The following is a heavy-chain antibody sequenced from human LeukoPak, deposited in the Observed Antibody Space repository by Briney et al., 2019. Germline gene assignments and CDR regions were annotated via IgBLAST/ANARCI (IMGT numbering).Heavy chain of an antibody. V-gene: IGHV4-59*01. J-gene: IGHJ4*02. D-gene: IGHD3-10*01. Sequence: KPAETLSLTCTVSGGSMSSYYWSWTRQPPGKGLEWIGFIHYTGTTNYNPPLKSRVSISVDTSKNQFSLKLSSVTAADSAVYYCARGGASSRPFHYWGQGTLVTVSS. CDR3: ARGGASSRPFHY. CDR1: GGSMSSYY. CDR2: IHYTGTT.